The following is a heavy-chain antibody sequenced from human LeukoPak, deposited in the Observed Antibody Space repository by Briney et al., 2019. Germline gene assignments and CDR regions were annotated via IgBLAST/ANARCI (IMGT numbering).Heavy chain of an antibody. D-gene: IGHD6-6*01. CDR3: ARAASYSSSSE. Sequence: GGSLRLSCAASGFTFSSYSMNWVRQAPGKGLGWVSYISSSSSTIYYADSVKGRFTISRDNAKNSLYLQMNSLRAEDTAVYYCARAASYSSSSEWGQGTLVTVSS. CDR2: ISSSSSTI. J-gene: IGHJ4*02. CDR1: GFTFSSYS. V-gene: IGHV3-48*01.